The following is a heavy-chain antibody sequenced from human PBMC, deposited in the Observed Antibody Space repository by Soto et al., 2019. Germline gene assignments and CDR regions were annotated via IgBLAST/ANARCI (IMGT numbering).Heavy chain of an antibody. J-gene: IGHJ5*02. CDR2: IYYSGST. Sequence: SETLSLTCTVSGGSISSYYWSWIRQPPGKGLEWIGYIYYSGSTNYNPSLKSRVTISVDTSKNQFSLKLSSVTAADTAVYYCARIVVVVAATGERWFDPWGQGTLVTVSS. CDR3: ARIVVVVAATGERWFDP. CDR1: GGSISSYY. V-gene: IGHV4-59*01. D-gene: IGHD2-15*01.